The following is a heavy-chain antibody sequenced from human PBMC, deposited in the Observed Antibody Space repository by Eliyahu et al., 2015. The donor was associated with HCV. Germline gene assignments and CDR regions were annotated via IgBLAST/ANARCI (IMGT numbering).Heavy chain of an antibody. CDR3: ARGRVNMATISLPDY. Sequence: QVQLVQSGAEVKKPGASVKVSCKAXGYTFTNAAIHWVRQAPGQRLEYMGWINAGNGNTKYSQKFQGRVTITRDTSASTGYVELGSLSSEDTAVYYGARGRVNMATISLPDYWGPGTLVTVSS. CDR1: GYTFTNAA. V-gene: IGHV1-3*01. D-gene: IGHD5-24*01. CDR2: INAGNGNT. J-gene: IGHJ4*02.